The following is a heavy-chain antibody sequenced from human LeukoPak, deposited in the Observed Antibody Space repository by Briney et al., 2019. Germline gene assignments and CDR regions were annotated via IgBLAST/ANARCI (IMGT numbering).Heavy chain of an antibody. V-gene: IGHV3-66*01. CDR2: IYSGGST. CDR1: GFTVSSNY. Sequence: PGGSLRLSCAASGFTVSSNYMSWVRQAPGKGLEWVSIIYSGGSTYYTDSVRGRFIISRDISKNTLYLQMNSLRAEGTAVYYCARVGDCGRASCYAIDYWGQGTLVTVSS. D-gene: IGHD2-2*01. CDR3: ARVGDCGRASCYAIDY. J-gene: IGHJ4*02.